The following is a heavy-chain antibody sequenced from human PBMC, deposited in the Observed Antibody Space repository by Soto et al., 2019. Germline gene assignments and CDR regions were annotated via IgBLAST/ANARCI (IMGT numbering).Heavy chain of an antibody. Sequence: EVQLVESGGGLVQPGGSLRLSCAVSGFTFSSYGMIWVRQAPGKGLEWVSYISSSSSKVYYTDSVKGRFTNSRDNAKNSLYLQMNSLRAEDTAVYYCARDWDSSGNYLDYLDYWGQGTVVTVSS. J-gene: IGHJ4*02. CDR1: GFTFSSYG. V-gene: IGHV3-48*01. CDR3: ARDWDSSGNYLDYLDY. CDR2: ISSSSSKV. D-gene: IGHD3-22*01.